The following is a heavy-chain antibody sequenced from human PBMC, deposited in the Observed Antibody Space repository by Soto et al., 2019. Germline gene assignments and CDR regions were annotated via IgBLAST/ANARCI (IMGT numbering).Heavy chain of an antibody. CDR1: GFTFSSYA. D-gene: IGHD2-2*01. V-gene: IGHV3-23*01. Sequence: EVQLLESGGGLVQPGGSLRLSCAASGFTFSSYAMSWVRQAPGKGLEWVSAISGSGGSTFYADSVKGRFTISRDNSKNTLYLQMNSLRAEDTAVYYCAKDNIKYQLLRPFDYWGQGTLVTVSS. J-gene: IGHJ4*02. CDR3: AKDNIKYQLLRPFDY. CDR2: ISGSGGST.